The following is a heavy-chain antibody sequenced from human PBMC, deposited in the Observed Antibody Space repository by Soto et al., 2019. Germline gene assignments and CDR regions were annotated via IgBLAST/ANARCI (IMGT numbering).Heavy chain of an antibody. J-gene: IGHJ4*02. CDR3: AGGQQLVPGLN. D-gene: IGHD6-13*01. CDR1: GYTFTSYA. V-gene: IGHV1-3*01. CDR2: INAGNGNT. Sequence: ASVNVSCKXSGYTFTSYAMHWVRQAPGQRLEWMGWINAGNGNTKYSQKFQGRVTITRDTSASTAYMELSSLRSEDTAVYYCAGGQQLVPGLNWGQGTLVTVSS.